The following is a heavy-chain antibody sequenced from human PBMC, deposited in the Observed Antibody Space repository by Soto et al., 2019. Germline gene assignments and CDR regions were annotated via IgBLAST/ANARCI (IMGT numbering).Heavy chain of an antibody. CDR2: ISYDGSNK. V-gene: IGHV3-30-3*01. D-gene: IGHD5-18*01. Sequence: PGGSLRLSCAASGFTFSSYAMHWVRQAPGKGLEWVAVISYDGSNKYYADSVKGRFTISRDNSKNTLYLQMNSLRAEDTAVYYCARDRVRYSYGTGYYYYGMDVWGQGTTVTVSS. J-gene: IGHJ6*02. CDR3: ARDRVRYSYGTGYYYYGMDV. CDR1: GFTFSSYA.